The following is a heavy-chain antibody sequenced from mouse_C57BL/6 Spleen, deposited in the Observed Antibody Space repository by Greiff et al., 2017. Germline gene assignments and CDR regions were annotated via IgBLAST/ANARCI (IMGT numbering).Heavy chain of an antibody. CDR1: GYTFTSYW. V-gene: IGHV1-69*01. CDR3: ARGLTGWYFDV. CDR2: IDPSDSYT. D-gene: IGHD4-1*01. Sequence: VKLQQPGAELVMPGASVKLSCKASGYTFTSYWMHWVKQRPGQGLEWIGEIDPSDSYTNYTQKFKGKSTLTVDKSSSTAYMQLSSLTSEDSAVYYCARGLTGWYFDVWGTGTTVTVSS. J-gene: IGHJ1*03.